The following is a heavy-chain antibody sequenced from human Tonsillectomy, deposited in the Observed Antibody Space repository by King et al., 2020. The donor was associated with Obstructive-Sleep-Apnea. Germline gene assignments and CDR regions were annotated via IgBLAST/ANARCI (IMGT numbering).Heavy chain of an antibody. Sequence: QLVQSGAEVKKPGASVKVSCKASGYTFTSYGLSWGRQAPGQGREWMGWISAYNGNTNYAQKLQGRVTMTTDTSTSTAYMELRCLRSDDTAVYYCARDIAAAGGFPFDYWGQGTLVTVSS. J-gene: IGHJ4*02. CDR3: ARDIAAAGGFPFDY. V-gene: IGHV1-18*01. CDR1: GYTFTSYG. D-gene: IGHD6-13*01. CDR2: ISAYNGNT.